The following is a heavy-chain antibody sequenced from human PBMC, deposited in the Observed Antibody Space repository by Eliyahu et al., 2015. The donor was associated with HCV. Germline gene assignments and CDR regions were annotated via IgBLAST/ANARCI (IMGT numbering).Heavy chain of an antibody. CDR3: AREDILTGYYPLDY. V-gene: IGHV1-3*01. CDR2: ITGGNGNA. D-gene: IGHD3-9*01. J-gene: IGHJ4*02. CDR1: GYTFTDYA. Sequence: QVQLVQSGAEVKKPGASVKVSCKASGYTFTDYALHWVRQAPGQGLEWMGWITGGNGNAKYSQKFRGRVTFTKDTSATTAYMALSSLRSEDTAIYYCAREDILTGYYPLDYWGQGTLVTVSS.